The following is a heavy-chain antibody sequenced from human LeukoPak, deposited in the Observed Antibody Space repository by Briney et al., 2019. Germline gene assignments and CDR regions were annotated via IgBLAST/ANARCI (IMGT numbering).Heavy chain of an antibody. D-gene: IGHD3-3*01. CDR1: GYTFTGYY. CDR2: INPNSGGT. V-gene: IGHV1-2*06. J-gene: IGHJ6*03. Sequence: GASVKVSCKASGYTFTGYYMHWVRQAPGQGLEWMGRINPNSGGTNYAQKFQGRVTMTRDTSISTAYMELSRLRSDDTAVYYCARDVEALMERSYYHYMDVWGKGTTVTVSS. CDR3: ARDVEALMERSYYHYMDV.